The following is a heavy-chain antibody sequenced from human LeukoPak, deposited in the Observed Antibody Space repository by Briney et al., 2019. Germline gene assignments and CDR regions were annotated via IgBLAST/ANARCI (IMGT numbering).Heavy chain of an antibody. D-gene: IGHD6-19*01. J-gene: IGHJ4*02. Sequence: SETLSLTCTVSGGSISSYYWSWIRQPAGKGLEWIGRIYISGSTNYNPSLKSRVTISVDTSKNQFSLKLSSVTAADTAVYYCARQPRRYSSGWYSPQNYFDYWGQGTLVTVSS. CDR2: IYISGST. CDR1: GGSISSYY. CDR3: ARQPRRYSSGWYSPQNYFDY. V-gene: IGHV4-4*07.